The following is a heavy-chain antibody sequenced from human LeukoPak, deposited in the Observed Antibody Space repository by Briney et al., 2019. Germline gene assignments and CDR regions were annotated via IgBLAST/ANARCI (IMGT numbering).Heavy chain of an antibody. CDR2: IRYDGSNK. CDR1: GFTLSSYG. V-gene: IGHV3-30*02. Sequence: GGSLRLSCAASGFTLSSYGMHWVRQAPGKGLEWVAFIRYDGSNKYYADSVKGRFTISRDNSKNTLYLQMNSLRAEDTAVYYCARDLRAIVLMVYVYGDDPGYMDVWGKGTTVTVSS. CDR3: ARDLRAIVLMVYVYGDDPGYMDV. J-gene: IGHJ6*03. D-gene: IGHD2-8*01.